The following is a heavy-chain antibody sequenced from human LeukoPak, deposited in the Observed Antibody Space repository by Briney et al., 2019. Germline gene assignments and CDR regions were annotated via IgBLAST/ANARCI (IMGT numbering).Heavy chain of an antibody. J-gene: IGHJ3*02. CDR1: GYTFTSYG. D-gene: IGHD3-16*01. V-gene: IGHV1-18*01. Sequence: ASVKVSCKCSGYTFTSYGISWVRQAPGQGLEWMGWISAYNGNTNYTQKLQGRVTMTTDTSTSTAYMELRSLRSDDTAVYYCARDAVGAYDAFDIWGQGTVVTVSS. CDR2: ISAYNGNT. CDR3: ARDAVGAYDAFDI.